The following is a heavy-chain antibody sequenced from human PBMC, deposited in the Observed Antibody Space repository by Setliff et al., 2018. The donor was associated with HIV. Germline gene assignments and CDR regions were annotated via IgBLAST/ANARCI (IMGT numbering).Heavy chain of an antibody. V-gene: IGHV4-34*01. CDR1: GGSVSGYY. Sequence: SETLSLTCAVYGGSVSGYYWSWIRQHPGKGLEWIGEINHSGSTNHNPSLKSRVTISVDTSKNQFSLKPSSVTAADTAVYYCARDRSNWNYGKNYMDVWGKGTTVTVSS. CDR2: INHSGST. CDR3: ARDRSNWNYGKNYMDV. J-gene: IGHJ6*03. D-gene: IGHD1-7*01.